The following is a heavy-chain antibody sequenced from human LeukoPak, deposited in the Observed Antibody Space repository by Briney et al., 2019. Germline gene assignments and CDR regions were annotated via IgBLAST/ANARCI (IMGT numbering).Heavy chain of an antibody. CDR2: IYYSGST. CDR3: ARENAEGNYFDY. J-gene: IGHJ4*02. Sequence: SETLSLTCTVSGGSLSSYYWSWIRQPPGKGLEWIGYIYYSGSTNYNPSLKSRVTISVDTSKNQFSLKLSSVTAADTAVYYCARENAEGNYFDYWGQGTLVTVSS. D-gene: IGHD1-1*01. CDR1: GGSLSSYY. V-gene: IGHV4-59*01.